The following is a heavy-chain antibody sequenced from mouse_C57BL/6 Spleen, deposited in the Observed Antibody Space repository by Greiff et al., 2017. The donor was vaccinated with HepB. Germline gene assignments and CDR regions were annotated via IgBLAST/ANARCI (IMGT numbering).Heavy chain of an antibody. CDR2: IYPGDGDT. Sequence: QVQLQQSGAELVKPGASVKISCKASGYAFSSYWMNWVKQRPGKGLEWIGQIYPGDGDTNYNGKFKGKATLTADKSSSTAYMQLSSLTSEDSAVYFCARSGLTGSYAMDYWGQGTSVNVSS. CDR3: ARSGLTGSYAMDY. J-gene: IGHJ4*01. CDR1: GYAFSSYW. V-gene: IGHV1-80*01. D-gene: IGHD4-1*01.